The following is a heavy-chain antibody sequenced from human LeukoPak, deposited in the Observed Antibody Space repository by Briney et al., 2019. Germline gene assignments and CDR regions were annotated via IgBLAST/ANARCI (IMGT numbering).Heavy chain of an antibody. CDR1: GGSISSYY. J-gene: IGHJ4*02. CDR2: IYYSGST. Sequence: SETLSLTCTVSGGSISSYYWSWIRQPPGKGLEWIGYIYYSGSTNYNPSLKSRVTISVDTSKNQFSLKLSSVTAADTAVYYCARDYSLNCSGGSCRGTDYWGQGTLVTVSS. D-gene: IGHD2-15*01. CDR3: ARDYSLNCSGGSCRGTDY. V-gene: IGHV4-59*01.